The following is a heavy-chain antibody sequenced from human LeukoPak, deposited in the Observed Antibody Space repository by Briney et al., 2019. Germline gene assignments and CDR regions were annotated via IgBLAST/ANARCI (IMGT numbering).Heavy chain of an antibody. V-gene: IGHV1-69*06. Sequence: SVKVSCKASGGTFSSYAISWVRRAPGQGLEWMGGIIPIFGTANYAQKFQGRVTITADKSTSTAYMELSSLRSEDTAVYYCAGGRFLEWLFDYWGQGTLVTVSS. D-gene: IGHD3-3*01. CDR1: GGTFSSYA. CDR3: AGGRFLEWLFDY. J-gene: IGHJ4*02. CDR2: IIPIFGTA.